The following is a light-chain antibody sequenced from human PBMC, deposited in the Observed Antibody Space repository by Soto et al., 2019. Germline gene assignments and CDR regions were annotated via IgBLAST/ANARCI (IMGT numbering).Light chain of an antibody. Sequence: EIVLTQSPATLSLSPGERATLSCRASQSIVTYLAWYQQKPGQAPRLLIYDTSNRATSIPARFSGSGSGTDFTLTISSLEPEDFAICYCKPRQGWPWTFGQGTTLEIK. CDR1: QSIVTY. CDR2: DTS. CDR3: KPRQGWPWT. J-gene: IGKJ1*01. V-gene: IGKV3-11*01.